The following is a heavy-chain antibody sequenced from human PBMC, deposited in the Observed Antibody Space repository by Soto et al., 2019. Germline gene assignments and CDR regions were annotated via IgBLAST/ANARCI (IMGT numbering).Heavy chain of an antibody. D-gene: IGHD3-10*01. CDR2: IYYSGST. Sequence: PSETLSLTCTVSGGSISSGDYYWSWIRQPPGKGLEWIGYIYYSGSTYYNPSLKSRVTISVDTSKNQFSLKLSSVTAADTAVYYCATSITMVRGVISFFDYWGQGTLVTVSS. CDR1: GGSISSGDYY. J-gene: IGHJ4*02. CDR3: ATSITMVRGVISFFDY. V-gene: IGHV4-30-4*01.